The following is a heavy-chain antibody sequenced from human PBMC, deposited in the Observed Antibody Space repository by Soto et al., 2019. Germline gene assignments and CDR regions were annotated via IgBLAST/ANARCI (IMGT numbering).Heavy chain of an antibody. V-gene: IGHV3-30*18. J-gene: IGHJ2*01. CDR1: GFTFSSYG. Sequence: QVQLVESGGGVAQPGRSLRLSCAASGFTFSSYGMHWVRQAPGKGLEWVAAISYDGTNTYDADSVKGRFTMSRDNSKNTLYLQMNSLRGEDTAVYYCAKEGSSRSSLWYFDVWGRGTLVTVSS. D-gene: IGHD6-6*01. CDR2: ISYDGTNT. CDR3: AKEGSSRSSLWYFDV.